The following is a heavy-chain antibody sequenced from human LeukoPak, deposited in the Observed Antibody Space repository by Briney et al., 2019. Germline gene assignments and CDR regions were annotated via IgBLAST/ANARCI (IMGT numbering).Heavy chain of an antibody. CDR2: IIPILGIA. CDR1: GGTFSSYA. V-gene: IGHV1-69*04. J-gene: IGHJ5*02. D-gene: IGHD2-2*01. CDR3: AGSNCSSTSCYDWFDP. Sequence: SVKVSCKASGGTFSSYAISWVRQAPGQGLEWMGRIIPILGIANYAQKFQGRVTITADKSTSTAYMELSSPRSEDTAVYYCAGSNCSSTSCYDWFDPWGQGTLVTVSS.